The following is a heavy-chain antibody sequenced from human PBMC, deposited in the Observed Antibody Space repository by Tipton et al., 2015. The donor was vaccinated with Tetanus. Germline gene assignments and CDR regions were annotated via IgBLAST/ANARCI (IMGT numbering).Heavy chain of an antibody. V-gene: IGHV3-74*01. CDR3: ARDRRSYIASAGYGMDV. J-gene: IGHJ6*02. Sequence: SLRLSCLATGFTFSSHWMHWVRQAPGKKLMWVARISYDGSSISYADSVKGRFTISRDNAKNSVYLQMSSLRDDDTAICYCARDRRSYIASAGYGMDVWGQGTPVTASS. CDR1: GFTFSSHW. CDR2: ISYDGSSI. D-gene: IGHD6-13*01.